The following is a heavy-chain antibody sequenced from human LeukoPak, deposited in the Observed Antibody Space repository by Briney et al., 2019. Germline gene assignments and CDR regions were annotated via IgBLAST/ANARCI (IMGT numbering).Heavy chain of an antibody. V-gene: IGHV3-23*01. D-gene: IGHD2-2*01. CDR3: AREQLPTSEGFDY. CDR1: GITLSNYG. J-gene: IGHJ4*02. CDR2: ISGSGGRA. Sequence: GGSLRLSCAVSGITLSNYGMSWVRQAPGKGLEWVAGISGSGGRADYADSVKGRFTISRDNSKNTLYLQMNSLRAEDTAVYYCAREQLPTSEGFDYWGQGTLVTVSS.